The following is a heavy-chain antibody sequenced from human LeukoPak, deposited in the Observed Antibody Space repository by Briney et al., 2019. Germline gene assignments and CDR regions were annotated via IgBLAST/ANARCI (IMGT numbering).Heavy chain of an antibody. CDR3: ARAGIAAAGTDY. D-gene: IGHD6-13*01. V-gene: IGHV4-59*12. CDR2: IYYSGST. CDR1: GGSISSYY. Sequence: KSSETLSLTRTVSGGSISSYYWSWIRQPPGKGLEWIGYIYYSGSTNYNPSLKSRVTISVDTSKNQFSLKLSSVTAADTAVYYCARAGIAAAGTDYWGQGTLVTVSS. J-gene: IGHJ4*02.